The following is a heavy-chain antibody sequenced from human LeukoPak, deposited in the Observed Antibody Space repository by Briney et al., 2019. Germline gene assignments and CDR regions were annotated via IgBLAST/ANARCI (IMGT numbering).Heavy chain of an antibody. D-gene: IGHD3-16*01. CDR1: GYTFTSYG. Sequence: GASVKVSCKASGYTFTSYGISWVRQAPGQGLEWMGWISAYNGNTNYAQKLQGRVTMTTDTSTSTAYMELRSLRSDDTAVYYSARGFGGFNKNWFDPWGQGTLVTVSS. CDR2: ISAYNGNT. V-gene: IGHV1-18*01. J-gene: IGHJ5*02. CDR3: ARGFGGFNKNWFDP.